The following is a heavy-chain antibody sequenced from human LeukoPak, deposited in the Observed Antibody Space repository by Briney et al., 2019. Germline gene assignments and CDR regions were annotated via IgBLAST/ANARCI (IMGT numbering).Heavy chain of an antibody. CDR2: IKPDGSDK. CDR1: GFSFRSHW. J-gene: IGHJ3*02. V-gene: IGHV3-7*01. D-gene: IGHD5-24*01. Sequence: AGGSLRLSCVGSGFSFRSHWVNWVRRSPGKGLEWVANIKPDGSDKYYVDSARGRFTVSRDNAKNSAFLQMNSLRAEDTAIYYCATISAQTFDIWGQGTLVSVSS. CDR3: ATISAQTFDI.